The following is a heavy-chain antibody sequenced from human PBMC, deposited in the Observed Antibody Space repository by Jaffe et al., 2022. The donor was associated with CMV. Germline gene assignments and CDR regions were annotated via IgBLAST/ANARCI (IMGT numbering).Heavy chain of an antibody. CDR3: AHSDIVATRQRHYYYGMDV. Sequence: QITLKESGPTLVKPTQTLTLTCTFSGFSLSTSGVGVGWIRQPPGKALEWLALIYWNDDKRYSPSLKSRLTITKDTSKNQVVLTMTNMDPVDTATYYCAHSDIVATRQRHYYYGMDVWGQGTTVTVSS. CDR2: IYWNDDK. V-gene: IGHV2-5*01. CDR1: GFSLSTSGVG. D-gene: IGHD5-12*01. J-gene: IGHJ6*02.